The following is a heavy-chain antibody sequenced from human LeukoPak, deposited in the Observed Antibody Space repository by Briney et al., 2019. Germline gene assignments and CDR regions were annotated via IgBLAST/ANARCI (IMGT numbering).Heavy chain of an antibody. CDR3: ASYDPVLDAFDI. CDR1: GCTFSYVS. Sequence: PVGSVRLSCAASGCTFSYVSMSWVRQAPGKGLEWVGRIKTKIGSELRDYAAPVNGRFTISRDDAKRTLPIHITSLKIEDTALYYCASYDPVLDAFDIWGRGTLVSVSS. V-gene: IGHV3-15*01. J-gene: IGHJ3*02. D-gene: IGHD3-22*01. CDR2: IKTKIGSELR.